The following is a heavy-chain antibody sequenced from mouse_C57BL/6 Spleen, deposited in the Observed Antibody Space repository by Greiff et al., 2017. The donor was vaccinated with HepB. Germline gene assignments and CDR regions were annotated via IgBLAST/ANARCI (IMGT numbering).Heavy chain of an antibody. CDR3: ARGGSWYFYV. V-gene: IGHV1-64*01. Sequence: VQLQQPGAELVKPGASVKLSCKASGYTFTSYWMHWVKQRPGQGLEWIGMIHPNSGSTNYNEKFKSKATLTVDKSSSTAYMQLNSLTSEDAAVYYCARGGSWYFYVWGTGTTVTVSS. CDR1: GYTFTSYW. J-gene: IGHJ1*03. CDR2: IHPNSGST.